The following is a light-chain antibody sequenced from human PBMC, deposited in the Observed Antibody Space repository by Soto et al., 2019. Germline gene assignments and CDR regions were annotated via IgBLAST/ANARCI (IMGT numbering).Light chain of an antibody. CDR2: TGS. Sequence: DIQRTQSPSSVSASLGDRVTITCGARQDIDSWLAWYQQKPGEAPKLLIFTGSLMHSGVPPRFSGSGSGTDFTLTISSLQPEDFATYYCQQTLSCPPTFGQGTKVDIK. CDR1: QDIDSW. CDR3: QQTLSCPPT. J-gene: IGKJ1*01. V-gene: IGKV1-12*01.